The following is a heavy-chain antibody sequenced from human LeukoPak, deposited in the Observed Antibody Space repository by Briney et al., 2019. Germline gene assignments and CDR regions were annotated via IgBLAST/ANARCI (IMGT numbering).Heavy chain of an antibody. CDR3: ARRYCSSTSCTLDY. V-gene: IGHV3-48*03. CDR2: ISSGGSTT. D-gene: IGHD2-2*01. CDR1: GFTFSTYE. J-gene: IGHJ4*02. Sequence: GGSLRLSCAASGFTFSTYEVNWVRQAPGRGLEWVSYISSGGSTTYYADSVKGRLTISRDNAKNSLYLQMNNLRGDDTAVYYCARRYCSSTSCTLDYWGQGTQVTVSS.